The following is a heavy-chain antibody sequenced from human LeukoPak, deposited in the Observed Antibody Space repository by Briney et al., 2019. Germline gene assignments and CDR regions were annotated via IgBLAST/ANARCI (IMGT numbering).Heavy chain of an antibody. CDR2: ITGSGGNT. Sequence: GGSLRLSCAASGFIFSSYSMSWVRQAPGKGLEWVPVITGSGGNTYYADSVKGRFTISKDNSKNTVYLQMSSLRVDDTAVYYCAKAASSSWPSYYYGMDVWGQGTTVTVSS. CDR3: AKAASSSWPSYYYGMDV. D-gene: IGHD6-13*01. J-gene: IGHJ6*02. V-gene: IGHV3-23*01. CDR1: GFIFSSYS.